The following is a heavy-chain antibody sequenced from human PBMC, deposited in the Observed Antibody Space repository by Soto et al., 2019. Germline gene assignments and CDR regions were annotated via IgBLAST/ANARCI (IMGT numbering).Heavy chain of an antibody. Sequence: VQLVESGGGVVQPGMSLRLSCAASGFVYNTYAMHWVRLSPGKGLEWVALIWNDGSKKYYVDSVKGRFTISRDNSQNTLNLQMDSLRVEDTAVNFCVRGIPFQYSNNWLHWYFDLWGRGTQVTVSS. CDR2: IWNDGSKK. CDR3: VRGIPFQYSNNWLHWYFDL. J-gene: IGHJ2*01. V-gene: IGHV3-33*01. CDR1: GFVYNTYA. D-gene: IGHD1-1*01.